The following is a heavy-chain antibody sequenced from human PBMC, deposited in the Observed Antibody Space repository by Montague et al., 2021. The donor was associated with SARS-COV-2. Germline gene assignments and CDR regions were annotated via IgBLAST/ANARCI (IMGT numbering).Heavy chain of an antibody. CDR3: AKAYDSGGYNYERGADY. CDR1: GFSFSTYA. V-gene: IGHV3-23*01. CDR2: IGGNGRGT. J-gene: IGHJ4*02. Sequence: SLRLSCAASGFSFSTYAMIWVRQAPGKGLEWVAAIGGNGRGTYHAASVKGRFTTSRDNSKSTVNLQMNSLTVGDTAVYLCAKAYDSGGYNYERGADYWGQGTLVTVS. D-gene: IGHD3-22*01.